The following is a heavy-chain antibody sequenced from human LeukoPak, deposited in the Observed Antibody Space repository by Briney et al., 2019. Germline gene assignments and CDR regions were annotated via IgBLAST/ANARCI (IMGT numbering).Heavy chain of an antibody. V-gene: IGHV4-31*03. D-gene: IGHD3-9*01. CDR3: ARGLFSEYFDWLLPGGFDP. CDR1: GGSISSGGSY. Sequence: SETLSLTCTVSGGSISSGGSYWSWIRQHPGKGLEWIGYIYYSGSTYYNPSLKSRVTISVDTSKNQFSLKLSSVTAADTAVYYCARGLFSEYFDWLLPGGFDPWGQGTLVTVSS. CDR2: IYYSGST. J-gene: IGHJ5*02.